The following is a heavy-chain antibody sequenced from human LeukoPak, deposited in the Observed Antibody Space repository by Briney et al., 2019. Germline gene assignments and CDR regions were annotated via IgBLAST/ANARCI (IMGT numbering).Heavy chain of an antibody. CDR1: GFTFSSYA. J-gene: IGHJ4*02. V-gene: IGHV3-23*01. D-gene: IGHD2-15*01. CDR2: ISGSGGST. Sequence: GSLRLSCAASGFTFSSYAMSWVRQAPGKGLEWVSAISGSGGSTYYADSVKGRFTISRDTSRSTLYPQMNSLRAEDAAVYYCAKAPVTSCRGAFCYPFDYWGQGTPVTVSS. CDR3: AKAPVTSCRGAFCYPFDY.